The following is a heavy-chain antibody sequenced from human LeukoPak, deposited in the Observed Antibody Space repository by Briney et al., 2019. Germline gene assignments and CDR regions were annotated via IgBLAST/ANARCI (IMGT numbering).Heavy chain of an antibody. CDR1: GFTFSSYA. CDR2: ISGSGDNT. V-gene: IGHV3-23*01. CDR3: AKGVLTGGVRGLFDY. Sequence: GGSLRLSCAVSGFTFSSYAMSWVRQAPGKGLEWVSAISGSGDNTYYADSVKGRFTISRDNSKNTLYLQMNSLRAEDTAVYYCAKGVLTGGVRGLFDYWGQGALVTVSS. J-gene: IGHJ4*02. D-gene: IGHD3-10*01.